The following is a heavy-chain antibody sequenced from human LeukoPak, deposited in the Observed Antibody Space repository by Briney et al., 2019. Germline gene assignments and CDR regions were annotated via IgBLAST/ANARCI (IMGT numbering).Heavy chain of an antibody. CDR3: AKTTSMPMDV. V-gene: IGHV1-46*01. CDR1: GYNFINYY. J-gene: IGHJ6*01. Sequence: ASVKVSCQTSGYNFINYYIHLVRQAPGHGLEWMGVINPSAGKTTYAQKIQDRLTLARDMSTQTVHMELNSLRSKDTAVSYCAKTTSMPMDVWGPGTTVTV. D-gene: IGHD2/OR15-2a*01. CDR2: INPSAGKT.